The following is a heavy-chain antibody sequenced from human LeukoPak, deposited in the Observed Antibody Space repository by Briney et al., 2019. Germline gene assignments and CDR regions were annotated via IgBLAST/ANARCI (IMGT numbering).Heavy chain of an antibody. J-gene: IGHJ4*02. CDR1: GGSISNYY. Sequence: SETLSLTCTVSGGSISNYYWSWIRQPAGKGLEWIGRIYSSGSTNYNPSLKSRVTMSVDTSKNQFSLKLTSVTAADTAVYYCAKASSSWYYFDYWGQGTLVTVSS. CDR3: AKASSSWYYFDY. CDR2: IYSSGST. V-gene: IGHV4-4*07. D-gene: IGHD6-13*01.